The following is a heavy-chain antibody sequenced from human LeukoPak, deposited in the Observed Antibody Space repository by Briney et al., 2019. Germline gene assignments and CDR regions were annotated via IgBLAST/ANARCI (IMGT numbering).Heavy chain of an antibody. V-gene: IGHV1-2*02. Sequence: ASVKVSCKASGYIFTGYYMYWVRQAPGQGLEWMGWINPNSGGTNYAQKFQGRVTMTRDTSISTAYMELSRLRSDDTAVYYCARDVAGYSSTDAFDIWGQGTMVTVSS. CDR1: GYIFTGYY. CDR3: ARDVAGYSSTDAFDI. D-gene: IGHD6-13*01. J-gene: IGHJ3*02. CDR2: INPNSGGT.